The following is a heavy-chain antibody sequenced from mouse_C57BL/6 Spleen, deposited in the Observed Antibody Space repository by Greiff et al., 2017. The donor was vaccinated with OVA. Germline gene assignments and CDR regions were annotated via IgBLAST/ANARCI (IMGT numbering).Heavy chain of an antibody. CDR3: AKDYDYSYWYFDV. J-gene: IGHJ1*03. D-gene: IGHD2-4*01. CDR1: GFSLTSYG. CDR2: IWRGGST. V-gene: IGHV2-5*01. Sequence: VQLQQSGPGLVQPSQSLSITCTVSGFSLTSYGVHWVRQSPGKGLEWLGVIWRGGSTDYNAAFMSRLSITKDNSKSQVFFKMNNLQADDTAIYYCAKDYDYSYWYFDVWGTGTTVTVSS.